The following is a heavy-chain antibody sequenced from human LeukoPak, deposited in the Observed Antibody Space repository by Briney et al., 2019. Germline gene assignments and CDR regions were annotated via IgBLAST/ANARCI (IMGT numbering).Heavy chain of an antibody. Sequence: QPGGSLRLSCAASGFTFDNHAMHWVRQGPGKGLDGVGIISGDSETTHYADSVKGRFTISRDNSKNSLYLQMNSLKTEDTALYYCATTEIGYTSGPYHPDCWGQGTLVTVSS. CDR1: GFTFDNHA. D-gene: IGHD6-19*01. V-gene: IGHV3-43*02. CDR2: ISGDSETT. CDR3: ATTEIGYTSGPYHPDC. J-gene: IGHJ4*02.